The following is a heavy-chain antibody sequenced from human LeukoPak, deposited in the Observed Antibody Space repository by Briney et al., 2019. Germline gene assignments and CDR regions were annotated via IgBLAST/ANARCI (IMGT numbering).Heavy chain of an antibody. V-gene: IGHV3-74*01. CDR3: ARDGPDSSGYGILDY. D-gene: IGHD3-22*01. J-gene: IGHJ4*02. CDR2: INSDGSST. Sequence: PGGSLRLSCEGSGFTFRSHWMSWVRQAPGKGLVWVSRINSDGSSTSYADSVKGRFTISRDNAKNTLSLQMNSLRAEDTAVYYCARDGPDSSGYGILDYWGQGILVTVSS. CDR1: GFTFRSHW.